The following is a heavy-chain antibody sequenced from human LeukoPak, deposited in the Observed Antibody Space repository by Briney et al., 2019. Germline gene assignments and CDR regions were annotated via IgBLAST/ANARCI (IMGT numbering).Heavy chain of an antibody. D-gene: IGHD6-13*01. CDR2: IYYSGST. V-gene: IGHV4-31*03. J-gene: IGHJ4*02. Sequence: KPSQTLSLTCTVSGGSISSGGYYWSWIRQHPGKGLEWIGYIYYSGSTYYNPSLKSRVTISVDTSKNQFSLKLSSVTAADTAVYYCARQQLSQLYYFDYWGQGTLVTVSS. CDR1: GGSISSGGYY. CDR3: ARQQLSQLYYFDY.